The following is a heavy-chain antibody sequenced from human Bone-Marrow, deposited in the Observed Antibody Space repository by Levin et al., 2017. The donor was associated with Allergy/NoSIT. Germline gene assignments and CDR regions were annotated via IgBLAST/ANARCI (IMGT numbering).Heavy chain of an antibody. V-gene: IGHV3-48*01. J-gene: IGHJ4*02. CDR3: AREGSWSSTWLGNYYFDY. Sequence: GGSRRLSCDASGFTFSSYGIIWVRQAPGKGLEWVSYIGGDNYTKYYADSVKGRFTISRDNVKKSLYLQMNSLRGEDTAVYYCAREGSWSSTWLGNYYFDYWGQGTLVTVSS. D-gene: IGHD6-13*01. CDR2: IGGDNYTK. CDR1: GFTFSSYG.